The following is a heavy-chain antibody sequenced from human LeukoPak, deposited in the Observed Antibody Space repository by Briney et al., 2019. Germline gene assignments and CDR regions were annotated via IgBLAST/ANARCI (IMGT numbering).Heavy chain of an antibody. D-gene: IGHD3-22*01. J-gene: IGHJ3*02. CDR1: GGSISSSSYY. V-gene: IGHV4-39*07. CDR3: ARDHHFEMIVVVHAFDI. Sequence: PSETLSLTCTVSGGSISSSSYYWGWIRQPPGKGLEWIGSIYYSGSTYYNPSLKSRVTISVDTSKNQFSLKLSSVTAADTAVYYCARDHHFEMIVVVHAFDIWGQGTMVTVSS. CDR2: IYYSGST.